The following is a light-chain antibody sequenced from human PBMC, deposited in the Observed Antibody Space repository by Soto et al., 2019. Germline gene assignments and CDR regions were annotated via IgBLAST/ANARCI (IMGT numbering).Light chain of an antibody. CDR1: HRVSSY. J-gene: IGKJ4*01. V-gene: IGKV3-15*01. CDR2: GAS. Sequence: EIVLTQSPGTLSLSPGERATLSCRASHRVSSYLAWYQQKPGQAPRLLIYGASTRATGIPARFSGSGSGTEFTLTISSLQSEDFAVYYCQQYNNWPLTFGAGTKVDNK. CDR3: QQYNNWPLT.